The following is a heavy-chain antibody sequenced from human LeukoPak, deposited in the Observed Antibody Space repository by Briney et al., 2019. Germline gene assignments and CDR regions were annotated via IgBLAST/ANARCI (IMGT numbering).Heavy chain of an antibody. J-gene: IGHJ4*02. V-gene: IGHV6-1*01. Sequence: SPTLSLTCAISGDSVASNNGARNWIRQSPSRGLEWLGRTYYRSKWYNDYAMPMKGRISINPDTSKNQFSLQVNSVTPEDTAIYYCARDLGTSGWYTFDYWGQGTLVTVSS. D-gene: IGHD6-19*01. CDR2: TYYRSKWYN. CDR3: ARDLGTSGWYTFDY. CDR1: GDSVASNNGA.